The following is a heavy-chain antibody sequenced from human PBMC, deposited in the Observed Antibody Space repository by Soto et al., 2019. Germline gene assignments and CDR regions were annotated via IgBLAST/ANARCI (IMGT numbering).Heavy chain of an antibody. Sequence: GSLRLSCTASGFTFGYYAMSWVRQAPGKGLEWVGFIRSKAYGGTTEYAASVKGRFTISRDDSKSIAYLQMNSLKTEDTAVYYCTSNDFSYYYYGMDVWGQGTTVTVSS. CDR3: TSNDFSYYYYGMDV. D-gene: IGHD3-3*01. J-gene: IGHJ6*02. V-gene: IGHV3-49*04. CDR1: GFTFGYYA. CDR2: IRSKAYGGTT.